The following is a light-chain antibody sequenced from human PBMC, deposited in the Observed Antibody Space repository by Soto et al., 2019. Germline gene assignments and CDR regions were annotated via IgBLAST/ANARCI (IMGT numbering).Light chain of an antibody. CDR3: AAWDDSLNGFYV. Sequence: QSVLTQPPSASGTPGQRVTISCSGSSSNIGSNAVNWYQQFPGTAPKLLIYNNNERPSEVPDRFSGSKSGTSASLAISGLQSEDEADYYCAAWDDSLNGFYVFGTGTQLTVL. CDR2: NNN. CDR1: SSNIGSNA. J-gene: IGLJ1*01. V-gene: IGLV1-44*01.